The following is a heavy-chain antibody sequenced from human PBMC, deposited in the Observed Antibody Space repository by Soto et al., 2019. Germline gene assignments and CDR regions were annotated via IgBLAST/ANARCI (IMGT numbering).Heavy chain of an antibody. CDR1: GGSISSGGYY. V-gene: IGHV4-31*03. Sequence: QVQLQESGPGLVKPSQTLSLTCTVSGGSISSGGYYWSWIRQHPGKGLEWIGCIYYSGSTDYNASLKSRVTISLDPSTNPFAPNLTSVTAAYTAVYYCARDNLLLGFDSWGQGTLVSVSS. CDR3: ARDNLLLGFDS. CDR2: IYYSGST. D-gene: IGHD2-8*02. J-gene: IGHJ4*02.